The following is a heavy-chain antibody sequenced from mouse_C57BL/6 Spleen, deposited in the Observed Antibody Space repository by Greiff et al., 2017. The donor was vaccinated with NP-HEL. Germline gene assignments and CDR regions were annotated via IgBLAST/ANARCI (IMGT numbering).Heavy chain of an antibody. D-gene: IGHD6-1*01. CDR1: GFTFSSYA. Sequence: DVKLVESGGGLVKPGGSLKLSCAASGFTFSSYAMSWVRQTPEKRLEWVATISDGGSYTYYPDNVKGRFTISRDNAKNNLYLQMSHLKSEDTAMYYCARDKAGPHWYFDVWGTGTTVTVSS. J-gene: IGHJ1*03. CDR3: ARDKAGPHWYFDV. V-gene: IGHV5-4*01. CDR2: ISDGGSYT.